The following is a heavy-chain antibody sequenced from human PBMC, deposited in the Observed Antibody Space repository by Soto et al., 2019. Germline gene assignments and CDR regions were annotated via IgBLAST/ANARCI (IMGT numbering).Heavy chain of an antibody. Sequence: PSETLSLTCTVSGGSISGGLYYWSWIRQHPGKGLEWIGYIYYSGSTYYNPSLKSRFTISVDTSKNQFSLKLSSVTAAGTAVYYCVGRIAVAGSDDAFGIWGQGTMV. CDR3: VGRIAVAGSDDAFGI. D-gene: IGHD6-19*01. J-gene: IGHJ3*02. CDR1: GGSISGGLYY. V-gene: IGHV4-31*03. CDR2: IYYSGST.